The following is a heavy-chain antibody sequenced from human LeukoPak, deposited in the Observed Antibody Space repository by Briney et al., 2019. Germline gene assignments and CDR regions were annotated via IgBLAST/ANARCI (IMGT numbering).Heavy chain of an antibody. CDR3: ASNSGYDSFGFDY. Sequence: GGSLRLSCAASGFTFSSYWMSWVRQAPGKGLEWVANIKQDGSGKYYVDSVKGRFTISRDNAKNSLYLQMNSLRAEDTAVYYCASNSGYDSFGFDYWGQGTLVTVSS. D-gene: IGHD5-12*01. J-gene: IGHJ4*02. CDR2: IKQDGSGK. CDR1: GFTFSSYW. V-gene: IGHV3-7*01.